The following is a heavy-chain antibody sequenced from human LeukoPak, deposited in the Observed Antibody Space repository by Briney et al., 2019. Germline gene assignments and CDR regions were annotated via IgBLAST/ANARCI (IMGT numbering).Heavy chain of an antibody. CDR2: TSGRGVNS. CDR3: ARAGSEDGYHIYFDH. CDR1: GVSLWGAD. J-gene: IGHJ4*02. V-gene: IGHV3-23*01. D-gene: IGHD5-24*01. Sequence: PGGSPRHSCVASGVSLWGADRCWVRAALGKGLWWVAATSGRGVNSYYAHSVRGRLTISRDHPQSTLYLQMDSLRAEDTAVYYCARAGSEDGYHIYFDHLGQGTLVNVPS.